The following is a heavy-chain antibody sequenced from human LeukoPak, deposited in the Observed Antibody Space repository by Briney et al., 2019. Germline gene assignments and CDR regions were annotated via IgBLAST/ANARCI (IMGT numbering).Heavy chain of an antibody. J-gene: IGHJ4*02. V-gene: IGHV5-51*01. CDR2: IYPGDSDT. Sequence: GESLKISCKGSGYSFTSYWIAWVRQMPGKGLEWMGIIYPGDSDTRYSPSFQGQVTISADKFISTAYLQCSSLKASDTAMYYCARLTNLYSGSHWYWGQGTLVTVSS. D-gene: IGHD1-26*01. CDR1: GYSFTSYW. CDR3: ARLTNLYSGSHWY.